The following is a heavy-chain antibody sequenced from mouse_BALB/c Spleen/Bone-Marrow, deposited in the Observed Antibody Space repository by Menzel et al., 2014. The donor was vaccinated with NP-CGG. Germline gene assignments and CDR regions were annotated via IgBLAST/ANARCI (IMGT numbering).Heavy chain of an antibody. CDR3: TRGGNWEDSDY. CDR1: GFTFSSFG. J-gene: IGHJ2*01. Sequence: EVMLVESGGGLVQPGGSRKLSCAASGFTFSSFGMHWVRQAPEKGLEWVAYISSGSSPIFYADTVKGRFTISRDNPKNTLFLQMTSLRSEDTAMYYCTRGGNWEDSDYWGQGTTLTVSS. V-gene: IGHV5-17*02. CDR2: ISSGSSPI. D-gene: IGHD4-1*01.